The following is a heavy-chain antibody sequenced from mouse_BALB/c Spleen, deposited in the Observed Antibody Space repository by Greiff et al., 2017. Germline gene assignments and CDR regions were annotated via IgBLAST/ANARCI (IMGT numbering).Heavy chain of an antibody. CDR2: INSNGGST. CDR1: GFTFSSYG. CDR3: ARDPDYYDEGSWFAY. V-gene: IGHV5-6-3*01. D-gene: IGHD1-1*01. Sequence: EVKVVESGGGLVQPGGSLKLSCAASGFTFSSYGMSWVRQTPDKRLELVATINSNGGSTYYPDSVKGRFTISRDNAKNTLYLQMSSLKSEDTAMYYCARDPDYYDEGSWFAYWGQGTLVTVSA. J-gene: IGHJ3*01.